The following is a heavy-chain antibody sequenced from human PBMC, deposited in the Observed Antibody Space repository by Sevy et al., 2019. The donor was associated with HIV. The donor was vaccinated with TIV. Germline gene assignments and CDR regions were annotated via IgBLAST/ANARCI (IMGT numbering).Heavy chain of an antibody. CDR2: FDPEDGDPRDGKT. Sequence: ASVKVSCKVSGYTLAKFSIHWVRQAPGKGLEWMTSFDPEDGDPRDGKTIYAQKFLGRVTITEDTSTDTAYMELNSLSSDDTAVYYCATTKDYYDSSGYPFDYWGQGTLVTVSS. J-gene: IGHJ4*02. D-gene: IGHD3-22*01. V-gene: IGHV1-24*01. CDR3: ATTKDYYDSSGYPFDY. CDR1: GYTLAKFS.